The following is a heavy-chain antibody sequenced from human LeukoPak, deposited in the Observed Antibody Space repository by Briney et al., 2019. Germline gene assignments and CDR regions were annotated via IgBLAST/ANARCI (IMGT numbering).Heavy chain of an antibody. V-gene: IGHV4-59*11. Sequence: SETLSLTCTVSGGSISSHYWSWIRQPPGKGLEWIGYIYYSGSTNYNPSLKSRVTISVDTSKNQFSLKLSSVTAADTAVYYCARVVEDSSGYYISYGMDVWGQGTTVTVSS. CDR3: ARVVEDSSGYYISYGMDV. CDR2: IYYSGST. D-gene: IGHD3-22*01. CDR1: GGSISSHY. J-gene: IGHJ6*02.